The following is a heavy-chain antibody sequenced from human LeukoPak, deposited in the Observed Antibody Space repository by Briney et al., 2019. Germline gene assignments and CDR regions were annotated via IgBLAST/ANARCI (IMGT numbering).Heavy chain of an antibody. CDR2: INHSGST. Sequence: SSETLSPTCAVYGGSFSGYYWSWIRQPPGKGLEWIGEINHSGSTNYNPSLKSRVTISVDTSKNQFSLKLSSVTAADTAVYYCAGVAAAADTFDYWGQGTLVTVSS. CDR1: GGSFSGYY. CDR3: AGVAAAADTFDY. V-gene: IGHV4-34*01. D-gene: IGHD6-13*01. J-gene: IGHJ4*02.